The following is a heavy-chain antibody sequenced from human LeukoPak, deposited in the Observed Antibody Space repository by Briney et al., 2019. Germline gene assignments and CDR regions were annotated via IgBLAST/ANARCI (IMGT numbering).Heavy chain of an antibody. CDR1: GYNFRDHG. Sequence: ASVKVSCKASGYNFRDHGISWVRQAPGQGLEWMGWITNDNGNTNYGSNFQGRDTMTTDTSTSTAYMELRNLRSDDTAVYYCARQADDYYDSSGYFDYWGQGTLVTVSS. CDR2: ITNDNGNT. V-gene: IGHV1-18*04. J-gene: IGHJ4*02. D-gene: IGHD3-22*01. CDR3: ARQADDYYDSSGYFDY.